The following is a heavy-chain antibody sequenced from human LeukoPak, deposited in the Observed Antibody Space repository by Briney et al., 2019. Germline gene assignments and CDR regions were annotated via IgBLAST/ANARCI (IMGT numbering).Heavy chain of an antibody. CDR3: VASMTTWGTFDI. CDR2: INGDGTSA. Sequence: GGSLRLSCAASGFTFSSYGMHWVRQAPGKGLVWVSRINGDGTSATYADSVKGRFTISRDNVKNTLYLQMNNLRAEDTAVYYCVASMTTWGTFDIWGQGTMVTVSS. J-gene: IGHJ3*02. V-gene: IGHV3-74*01. D-gene: IGHD6-19*01. CDR1: GFTFSSYG.